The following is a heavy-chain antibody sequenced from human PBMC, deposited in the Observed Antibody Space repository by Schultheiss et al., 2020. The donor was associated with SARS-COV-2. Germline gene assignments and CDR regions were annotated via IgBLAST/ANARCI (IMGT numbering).Heavy chain of an antibody. CDR3: ARSGLWFGELSHYYYYGMDV. V-gene: IGHV3-33*01. D-gene: IGHD3-10*01. J-gene: IGHJ6*02. CDR2: IWYDGSNK. Sequence: GESLKISCAASGFTFSSYGMHWLRQAPCKGLEWVAVIWYDGSNKYYADSVKGRFTISRDNSKNTLYLQMNSLRAEDTAVYYCARSGLWFGELSHYYYYGMDVWGQGTTVTVSS. CDR1: GFTFSSYG.